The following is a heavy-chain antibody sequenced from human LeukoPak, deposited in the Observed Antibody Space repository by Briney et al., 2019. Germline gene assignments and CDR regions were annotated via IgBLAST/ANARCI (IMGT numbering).Heavy chain of an antibody. J-gene: IGHJ4*02. CDR2: IKQDGSEK. V-gene: IGHV3-7*01. Sequence: PGGSLRLSCAASGFTFSNYWMHWVRQAPGKGLEWVANIKQDGSEKYYVGSVKGRFTISRDNSKNTLYLQMNSLRAEDTAVYYCAKAPGYSSSSRPGYWGQGTLVTVSS. CDR1: GFTFSNYW. D-gene: IGHD6-6*01. CDR3: AKAPGYSSSSRPGY.